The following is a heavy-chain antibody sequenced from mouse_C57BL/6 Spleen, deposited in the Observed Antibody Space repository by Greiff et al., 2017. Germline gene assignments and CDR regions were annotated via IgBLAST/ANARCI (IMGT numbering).Heavy chain of an antibody. Sequence: VQLQQPGAELVRPGTSVKLSCKASGYTFTSYWMHWVKQRPGQGLEWIGVIDPSDSYTNYNQKFKGKATLTVDTSSSTAYMQLSSLTAEDSAVYYCARQPYLNFYFDYWGQGTTLTVSS. J-gene: IGHJ2*01. CDR1: GYTFTSYW. CDR3: ARQPYLNFYFDY. D-gene: IGHD1-3*01. V-gene: IGHV1-59*01. CDR2: IDPSDSYT.